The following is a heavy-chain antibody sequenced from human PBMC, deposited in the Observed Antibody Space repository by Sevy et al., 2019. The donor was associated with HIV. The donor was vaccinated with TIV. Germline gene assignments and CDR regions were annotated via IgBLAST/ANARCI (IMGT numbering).Heavy chain of an antibody. D-gene: IGHD2-21*01. CDR1: GGSISSSNW. CDR2: IYHSGST. J-gene: IGHJ6*02. V-gene: IGHV4-4*02. Sequence: SETLSLTCVVSGGSISSSNWWSWVRQPPGKGLEWIGEIYHSGSTNYNPSLESRVSISIDKSKNHFSLKVNSVTAADTAVYYCARDDSALYSYGLDLWGQGNTVTVSS. CDR3: ARDDSALYSYGLDL.